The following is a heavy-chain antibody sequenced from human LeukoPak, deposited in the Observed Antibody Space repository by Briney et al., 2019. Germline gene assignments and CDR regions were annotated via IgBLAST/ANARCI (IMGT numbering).Heavy chain of an antibody. CDR1: GYTLTELS. CDR3: ATENYQGGMDV. V-gene: IGHV1-24*01. J-gene: IGHJ6*02. D-gene: IGHD3-10*01. Sequence: ASVKVSCKVSGYTLTELSIHWVRQAPGKGLEWMGGFDPEDGETFYAQKFQGRVTMTEDTSTDTAHMELSSLRSEDTAVYYCATENYQGGMDVWGQGTTVTVSS. CDR2: FDPEDGET.